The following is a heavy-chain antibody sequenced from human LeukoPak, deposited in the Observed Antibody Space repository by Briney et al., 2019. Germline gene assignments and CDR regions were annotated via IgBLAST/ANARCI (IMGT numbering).Heavy chain of an antibody. J-gene: IGHJ4*02. CDR3: ATLRGLSGSYYSSFDY. CDR1: GFTFNTYG. Sequence: GGSLRLSCAASGFTFNTYGMNWLRQAPGKGLEWVSFISGSSSTIYSADSVKGRFTISRDNAKNSLYLQMNSLSDEDTAVYYCATLRGLSGSYYSSFDYSGQGTLVAVSS. CDR2: ISGSSSTI. D-gene: IGHD1-26*01. V-gene: IGHV3-48*02.